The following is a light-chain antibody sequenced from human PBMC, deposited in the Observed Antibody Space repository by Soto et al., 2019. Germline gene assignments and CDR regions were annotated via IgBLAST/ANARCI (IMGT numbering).Light chain of an antibody. CDR2: GGS. CDR1: HSVSSY. J-gene: IGKJ1*01. Sequence: EIVMTPSPATVSVSPGMRVNIFCMASHSVSSYLAWYQQKPGQAPMLLIYGGSSGATGIPGRFSGRGAEADFTLTITILEPEYFAVYYCQQRSNCPPPFGQGTKVDIK. CDR3: QQRSNCPPP. V-gene: IGKV3-11*01.